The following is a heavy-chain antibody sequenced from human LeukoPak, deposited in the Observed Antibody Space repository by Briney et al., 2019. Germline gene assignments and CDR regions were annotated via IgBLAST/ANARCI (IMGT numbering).Heavy chain of an antibody. CDR3: VSFYETY. J-gene: IGHJ4*02. CDR1: GFTFSGYS. Sequence: GGSLRLSCAASGFTFSGYSMDWVRQAPGKGLEWVSSISSSSTYIYYADSVKGRFTISRDNAKNSLYLQMHSLRAEDTAVYYCVSFYETYWGRGTLVTVSS. V-gene: IGHV3-21*01. CDR2: ISSSSTYI. D-gene: IGHD2/OR15-2a*01.